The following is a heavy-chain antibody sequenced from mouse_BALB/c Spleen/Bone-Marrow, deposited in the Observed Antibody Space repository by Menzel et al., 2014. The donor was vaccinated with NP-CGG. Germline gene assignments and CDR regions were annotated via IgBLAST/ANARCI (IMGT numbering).Heavy chain of an antibody. V-gene: IGHV4-1*02. J-gene: IGHJ3*01. CDR3: ARLGYYGGLAY. D-gene: IGHD2-3*01. Sequence: EVKLVESGGGLVQPGRSLKISCAASGFDFSGFWMGWVRLAPGKGLEWIGEINPDSRTINYSPFLKDRFIISKDNAKNTLYLHMSKVRSEDTALYYCARLGYYGGLAYWGQGTPVTVSA. CDR2: INPDSRTI. CDR1: GFDFSGFW.